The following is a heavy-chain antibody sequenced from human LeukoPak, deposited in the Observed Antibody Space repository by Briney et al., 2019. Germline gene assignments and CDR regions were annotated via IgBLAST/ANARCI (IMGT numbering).Heavy chain of an antibody. V-gene: IGHV5-51*01. D-gene: IGHD2-21*01. Sequence: GESLKISCKGSGYSFTSYWIGWVRPLPGKGLEWMGIIYPGDSDTRYSPSFQGQVTISADKSISTAYLQWSSLKASDTAMYYCARSLKAYSQDAFDIWGQGTMVTVSS. CDR2: IYPGDSDT. J-gene: IGHJ3*02. CDR1: GYSFTSYW. CDR3: ARSLKAYSQDAFDI.